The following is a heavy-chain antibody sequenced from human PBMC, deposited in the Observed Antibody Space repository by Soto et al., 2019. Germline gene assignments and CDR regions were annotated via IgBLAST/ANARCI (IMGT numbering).Heavy chain of an antibody. J-gene: IGHJ4*02. CDR2: IYYNGNT. CDR1: GGSISNHY. D-gene: IGHD7-27*01. CDR3: ARSNWYSEY. Sequence: QVQLQESGPGLVKPSETLSVTCTVSGGSISNHYWSWIRQPPGKGLEWIGYIYYNGNTNYNPSLKSRVTMSVDTSKNQFSLKLSSVTAADTAVHYCARSNWYSEYWGQGTLVNVSS. V-gene: IGHV4-59*11.